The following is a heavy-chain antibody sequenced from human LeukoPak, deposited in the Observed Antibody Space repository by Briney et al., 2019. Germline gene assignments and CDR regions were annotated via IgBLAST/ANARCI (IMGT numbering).Heavy chain of an antibody. V-gene: IGHV4-34*01. Sequence: SETLSLTCAVYGGSFSGYYWSWIRQPPGKGLEWIGEINHSGSTNYNPSLKSRVTISVDTSKNQFSLKLSSVTAADTAVYYCARDRVVSYCSSTKCYTALDYWGQGTLLTVSS. D-gene: IGHD2-2*02. CDR3: ARDRVVSYCSSTKCYTALDY. CDR2: INHSGST. CDR1: GGSFSGYY. J-gene: IGHJ4*02.